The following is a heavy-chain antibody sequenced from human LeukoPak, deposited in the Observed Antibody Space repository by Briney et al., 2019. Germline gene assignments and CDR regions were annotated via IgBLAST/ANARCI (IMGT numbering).Heavy chain of an antibody. CDR3: ASDRGWRTSGYYLYYFEY. D-gene: IGHD3-3*01. CDR1: GFIFGNYA. J-gene: IGHJ4*02. Sequence: GGSLRLSCAASGFIFGNYAMNWVRQAPGKGLGWVSAISGRSDTIFYADSVKGRFTVSRDNSKNTLYLQMSSLRAEDTAVYYCASDRGWRTSGYYLYYFEYWGQGTLVTYSS. V-gene: IGHV3-23*01. CDR2: ISGRSDTI.